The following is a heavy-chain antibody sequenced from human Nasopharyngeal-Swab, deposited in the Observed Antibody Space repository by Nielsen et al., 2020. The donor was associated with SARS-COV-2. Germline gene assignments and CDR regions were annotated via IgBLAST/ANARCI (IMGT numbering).Heavy chain of an antibody. Sequence: SETLSLTCTVSGGSISSGGYYWSWIRQHPGKGLEWIGYIYYSGSTYYNPSLKSRVTISVDTSKNQFSLKLRSVTAADTAVYYCARDLLEHGRFDYWGQGTLVTVSS. V-gene: IGHV4-31*03. CDR1: GGSISSGGYY. J-gene: IGHJ4*02. D-gene: IGHD3-3*01. CDR3: ARDLLEHGRFDY. CDR2: IYYSGST.